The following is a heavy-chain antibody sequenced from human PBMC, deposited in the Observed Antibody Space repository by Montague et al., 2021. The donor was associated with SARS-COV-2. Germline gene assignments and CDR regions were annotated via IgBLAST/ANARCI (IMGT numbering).Heavy chain of an antibody. J-gene: IGHJ4*02. CDR2: IGST. D-gene: IGHD4-23*01. V-gene: IGHV4-59*01. Sequence: SETLSLTCTVSGDSIAGNHWTWVRQSPGKGLERIGQIGSTNSNPSPESRTSTSVDTSKSQFPLNLSSVTAADSAIYYCAMLYGGGGGRGYWGQGTLVTVSS. CDR1: GDSIAGNH. CDR3: AMLYGGGGGRGY.